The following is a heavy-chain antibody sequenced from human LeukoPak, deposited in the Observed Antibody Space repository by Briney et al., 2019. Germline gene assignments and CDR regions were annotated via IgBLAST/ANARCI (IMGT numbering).Heavy chain of an antibody. D-gene: IGHD3-22*01. Sequence: GSLRLSCTASGFPFGDYAMSWFRPAPGKGLEWVGFIRSETYGGTTEYAASVKGRFSISRDDSKSIAYLQMNSLKTEDTAVYFCTRDPAGYAYGYSFFDYWGQGTLVTVSS. J-gene: IGHJ4*02. CDR3: TRDPAGYAYGYSFFDY. CDR1: GFPFGDYA. CDR2: IRSETYGGTT. V-gene: IGHV3-49*03.